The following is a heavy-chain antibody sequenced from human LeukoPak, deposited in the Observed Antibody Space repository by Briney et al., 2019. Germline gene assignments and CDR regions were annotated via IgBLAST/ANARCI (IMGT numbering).Heavy chain of an antibody. Sequence: GESLKISCKGSGYSFTKYLIGWVRQMPGKGLEWMGIIYPGDSDTRYSPSFQGQVTISADKSISTAYLQWSSLKASDTAMYFCARRGRYSAYGSLDAFDIWGQGTVVTVSS. J-gene: IGHJ3*02. CDR2: IYPGDSDT. V-gene: IGHV5-51*01. CDR1: GYSFTKYL. CDR3: ARRGRYSAYGSLDAFDI. D-gene: IGHD5-12*01.